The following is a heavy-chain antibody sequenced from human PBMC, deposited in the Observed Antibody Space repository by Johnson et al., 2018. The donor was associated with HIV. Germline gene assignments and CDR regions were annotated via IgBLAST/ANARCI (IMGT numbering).Heavy chain of an antibody. J-gene: IGHJ3*02. CDR1: GFTFSDHY. Sequence: QVQLVESGGGLVKPGGSLRLSCAVSGFTFSDHYMSWIRQAPGKGLEWVSYISSSSSSIYYAYSVKGRFTISRDNAKNSLYLQMNSLRAEDTAVYYCAREGSVGATIFTMFDAFDIWGQGTMVTVSS. D-gene: IGHD1-26*01. V-gene: IGHV3-11*04. CDR2: ISSSSSSI. CDR3: AREGSVGATIFTMFDAFDI.